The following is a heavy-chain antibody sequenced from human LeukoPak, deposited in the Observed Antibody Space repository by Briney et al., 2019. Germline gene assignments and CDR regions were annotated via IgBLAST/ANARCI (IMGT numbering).Heavy chain of an antibody. CDR2: LTRSGGDT. V-gene: IGHV3-23*01. Sequence: GGSLRLSCAASGFTFTDYPLSWLRQAPGKGVEWVSALTRSGGDTYLADTVKGRFTISRDNSKNTLYLQMNSLRAEDTAVYYCAKDQGPGVAAAGTGYWGQGTLVTVSS. CDR3: AKDQGPGVAAAGTGY. D-gene: IGHD6-13*01. CDR1: GFTFTDYP. J-gene: IGHJ4*02.